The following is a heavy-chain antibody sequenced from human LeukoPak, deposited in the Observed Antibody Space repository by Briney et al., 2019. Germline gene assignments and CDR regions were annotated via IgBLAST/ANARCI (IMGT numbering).Heavy chain of an antibody. CDR1: GGSFSGYY. CDR2: INHSGST. CDR3: ARGPSSSSCL. Sequence: SETLSLTCAVYGGSFSGYYWSWIRQPPGKGLEWIGEINHSGSTNYNPSLKSRVTMSVDTSRNELSLKLTSVTAADTAVYYCARGPSSSSCLWGQGTLVTVSS. D-gene: IGHD6-13*01. V-gene: IGHV4-34*01. J-gene: IGHJ4*02.